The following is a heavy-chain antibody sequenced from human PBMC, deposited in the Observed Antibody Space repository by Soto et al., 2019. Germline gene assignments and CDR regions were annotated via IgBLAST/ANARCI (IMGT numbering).Heavy chain of an antibody. CDR3: ARAKFKGGSGSYAFDI. J-gene: IGHJ3*02. D-gene: IGHD3-10*01. V-gene: IGHV3-53*01. CDR2: IYSGGST. Sequence: GGSLRLSCAASGFTVSSNYMSWVRQAPGKGLEWVSVIYSGGSTYYADSVKGRFTISRDNSKNTLYLQMNSLRAEDTAVYYCARAKFKGGSGSYAFDIWGQGTMVTVSS. CDR1: GFTVSSNY.